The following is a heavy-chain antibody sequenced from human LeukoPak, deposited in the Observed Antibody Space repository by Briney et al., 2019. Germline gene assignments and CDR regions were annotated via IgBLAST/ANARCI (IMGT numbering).Heavy chain of an antibody. J-gene: IGHJ6*03. CDR3: ANGYCTNGVCYPYYYYMDV. CDR2: INWSGGGI. D-gene: IGHD2-8*01. CDR1: GFNFDDFG. V-gene: IGHV3-20*04. Sequence: PGGSLRLSCAASGFNFDDFGMSWVRQVPGKGLEWVAGINWSGGGIGYADSVKGRFTISRDNSKNTLYLQMNSLRAEDTAVYYCANGYCTNGVCYPYYYYMDVWGKGTTVTVSS.